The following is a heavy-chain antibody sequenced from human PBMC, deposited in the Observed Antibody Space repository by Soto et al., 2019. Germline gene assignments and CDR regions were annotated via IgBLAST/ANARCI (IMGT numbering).Heavy chain of an antibody. CDR1: GGTFTSFA. V-gene: IGHV1-69*06. CDR3: AREPLSGDSGWYTYFAS. CDR2: IIPIFDTS. D-gene: IGHD6-19*01. J-gene: IGHJ4*02. Sequence: QVHLVQSGAEVKRPGSSVKVSCKASGGTFTSFAFSWVRQAPRQGLEWIGVIIPIFDTSTYAQSFQGRLTVTANKSANTVYMELNSLRSDDTAIYFCAREPLSGDSGWYTYFASWGQGTLVTVSS.